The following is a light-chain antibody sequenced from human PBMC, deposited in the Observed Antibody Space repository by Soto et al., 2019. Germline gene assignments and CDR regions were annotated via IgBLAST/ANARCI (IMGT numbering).Light chain of an antibody. CDR2: TND. Sequence: QPVLTQPPSASGTPGQRVTISCSGSSSNIGSNTVNWYQQLPGTAPKLLIYTNDQRPSGVPDRFSGSKSGTSASLAISGLQSGDGADYYCAAWDDSLNGRVFGGGTKLTVL. CDR1: SSNIGSNT. CDR3: AAWDDSLNGRV. J-gene: IGLJ2*01. V-gene: IGLV1-44*01.